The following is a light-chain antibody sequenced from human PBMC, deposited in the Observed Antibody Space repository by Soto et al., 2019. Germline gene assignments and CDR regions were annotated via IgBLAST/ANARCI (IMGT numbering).Light chain of an antibody. CDR1: QSVSSSY. CDR3: QQYGNSRIT. V-gene: IGKV3-20*01. J-gene: IGKJ5*01. Sequence: EIVLTQSPGTLSLSPGERATLSCRASQSVSSSYLAWYQQKPGQAPRLLIYGASSRATGIPDRFSGSGSGTDFPLTISRLEPEDFAVYYCQQYGNSRITFGQGTRLEIK. CDR2: GAS.